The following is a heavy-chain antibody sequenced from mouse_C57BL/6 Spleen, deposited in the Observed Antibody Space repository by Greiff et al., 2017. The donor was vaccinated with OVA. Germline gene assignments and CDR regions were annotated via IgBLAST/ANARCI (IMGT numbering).Heavy chain of an antibody. CDR2: ISSGSSTI. CDR3: ARFYYDYGGFAY. CDR1: GFTFSAYG. V-gene: IGHV5-17*01. D-gene: IGHD2-4*01. Sequence: EVQLVESGGGLVKPGGSLKLSCAASGFTFSAYGMHWVRQAPEKGLEWVAYISSGSSTIYYADTVKGRFTISRDNAKNTLFLQMTSLRSEDTAMYYCARFYYDYGGFAYWGQGTLVTVSA. J-gene: IGHJ3*01.